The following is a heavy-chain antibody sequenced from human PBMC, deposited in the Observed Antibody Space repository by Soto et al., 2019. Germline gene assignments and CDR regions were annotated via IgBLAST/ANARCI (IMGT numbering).Heavy chain of an antibody. V-gene: IGHV1-69*12. CDR3: ARVGDYGDYVVGH. CDR1: GGTFSSYA. Sequence: QVQLVQSGAEVKKPGSSVKVSCKASGGTFSSYAISWVRQAPGQGIEWMGGIIPIFGTANYAQKFQGRVTITADESTSTAYMELGSLRSEDTAVYYCARVGDYGDYVVGHWGQGTLVTVSS. J-gene: IGHJ4*02. D-gene: IGHD4-17*01. CDR2: IIPIFGTA.